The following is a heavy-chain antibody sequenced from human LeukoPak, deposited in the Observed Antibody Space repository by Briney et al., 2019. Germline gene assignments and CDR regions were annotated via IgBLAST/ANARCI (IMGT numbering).Heavy chain of an antibody. Sequence: GGSLRLSCAASGLSFRSYGFHWVRQAPGKGLEWVAFIRYDGSNKYYADSVKGRFTISRDNSKNTLYLQMNSLRAEDTAVYYCAKTPCSSTSCPGYYYYYMDVWGKGTTVTVSS. D-gene: IGHD2-2*01. CDR3: AKTPCSSTSCPGYYYYYMDV. J-gene: IGHJ6*03. CDR1: GLSFRSYG. CDR2: IRYDGSNK. V-gene: IGHV3-30*02.